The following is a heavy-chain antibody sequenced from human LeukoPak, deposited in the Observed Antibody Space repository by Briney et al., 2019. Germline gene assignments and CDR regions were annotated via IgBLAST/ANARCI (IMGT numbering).Heavy chain of an antibody. D-gene: IGHD3-10*01. V-gene: IGHV3-48*03. Sequence: TGGSLRLSCATSGFIFSGYEMSWVRQAPGKGLEWVSYISDSGNTIYYAASVRGRFTISRDNAKNSLYLQMSCLGAANTAVYYCARGSGSGSYQIWGQGTMVTVSS. CDR1: GFIFSGYE. CDR3: ARGSGSGSYQI. CDR2: ISDSGNTI. J-gene: IGHJ3*02.